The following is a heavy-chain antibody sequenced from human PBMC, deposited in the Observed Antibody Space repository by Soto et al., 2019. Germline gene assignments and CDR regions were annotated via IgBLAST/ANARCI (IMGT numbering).Heavy chain of an antibody. J-gene: IGHJ3*02. D-gene: IGHD3-22*01. Sequence: SVKVSCKASGCTFSSYSISWVRQAPGQGLEWMGGTIPIFGTANYAQKFQGRVTITADESTSTAYMELSSLRSEDTAVYYCAREVYYYDSSGYPGAFYIWGQGTMVTVSS. CDR2: TIPIFGTA. CDR3: AREVYYYDSSGYPGAFYI. V-gene: IGHV1-69*13. CDR1: GCTFSSYS.